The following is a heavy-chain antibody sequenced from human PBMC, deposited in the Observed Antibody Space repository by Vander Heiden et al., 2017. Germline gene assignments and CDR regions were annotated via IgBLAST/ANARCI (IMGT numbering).Heavy chain of an antibody. Sequence: QLTLKASGPTLVQPTHTLTLTCTFPAISPNTSGVGVGWIRQPPGKALEWLSRIYWNDNKRYSPALKSTLTITKDTSKLQVDLTIAKVDTVDTATYYSAHRREDRCNYFDVWGQVTMVTVYS. D-gene: IGHD2-15*01. J-gene: IGHJ4*02. CDR1: AISPNTSGVG. CDR3: AHRREDRCNYFDV. CDR2: IYWNDNK. V-gene: IGHV2-5*01.